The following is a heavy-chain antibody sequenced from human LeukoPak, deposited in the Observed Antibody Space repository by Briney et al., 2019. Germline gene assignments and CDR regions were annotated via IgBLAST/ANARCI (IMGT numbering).Heavy chain of an antibody. CDR3: ARGSALLALSFDY. V-gene: IGHV1-69*01. D-gene: IGHD2-15*01. CDR1: GGTFSSYA. CDR2: IIPIFGTA. J-gene: IGHJ4*02. Sequence: ASVKVSCEASGGTFSSYAISWVRQAPGQGLEWMGGIIPIFGTANYAQKFQGKVTITADESTSTAYMELSSLRSEDTAVYYCARGSALLALSFDYWGQGTLVTVSS.